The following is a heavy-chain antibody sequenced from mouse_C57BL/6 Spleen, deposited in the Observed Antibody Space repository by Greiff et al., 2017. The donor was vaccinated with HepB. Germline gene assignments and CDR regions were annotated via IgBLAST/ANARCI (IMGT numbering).Heavy chain of an antibody. Sequence: EVQRVESGAELVRPGASVKLSCTASGFNIKDDYMHWVKQRPEQGLEWIGWIDPENGDTEYASKFQGKATITADTSSNTAYLQLSSLTSEDTAVYYCTTPTTTVVEGDYAMDYWGQGTSVPVSS. J-gene: IGHJ4*01. CDR1: GFNIKDDY. V-gene: IGHV14-4*01. CDR3: TTPTTTVVEGDYAMDY. D-gene: IGHD1-1*01. CDR2: IDPENGDT.